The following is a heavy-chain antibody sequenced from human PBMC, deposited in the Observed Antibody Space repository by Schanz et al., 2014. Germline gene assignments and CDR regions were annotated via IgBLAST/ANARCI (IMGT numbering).Heavy chain of an antibody. CDR2: VSSDGNND. CDR3: ARDFHGYGPHLDY. V-gene: IGHV3-30*03. CDR1: GFTFSTHA. Sequence: VQLVESGGGVVQPGRSLRLSCAASGFTFSTHAMHWVRQAPGKGLEWVALVSSDGNNDYYTDSVKGRFTISRDNSKNTVHLQMNSLRAEDTAVYYCARDFHGYGPHLDYWGQGSLVTGSS. J-gene: IGHJ4*02. D-gene: IGHD5-12*01.